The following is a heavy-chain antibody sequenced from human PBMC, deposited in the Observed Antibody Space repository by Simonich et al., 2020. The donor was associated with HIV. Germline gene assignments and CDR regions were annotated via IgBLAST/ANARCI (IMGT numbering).Heavy chain of an antibody. Sequence: QVQLVESGGGVVQPGRSLRLSCAASGFTFSSYAMHWVRQAPGKGVGWVAVISKDGSNKYYADSGKGRFTISRDHSKNTLDRQMNSLRAEDTAVYCCARVTLMVGLDYWGQGTLVTVSS. D-gene: IGHD3-22*01. CDR1: GFTFSSYA. J-gene: IGHJ4*02. CDR3: ARVTLMVGLDY. CDR2: ISKDGSNK. V-gene: IGHV3-30*07.